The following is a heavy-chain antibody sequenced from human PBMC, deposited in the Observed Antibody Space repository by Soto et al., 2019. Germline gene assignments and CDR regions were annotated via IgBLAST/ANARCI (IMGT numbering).Heavy chain of an antibody. V-gene: IGHV5-51*01. J-gene: IGHJ4*02. CDR1: GYSFTSYW. CDR2: IYPGDSDT. CDR3: ARHEAAVAGHFDY. Sequence: PGESLKISCKGSGYSFTSYWIGWVRQMPVKGLEWMGIIYPGDSDTRYSPSFQGQVTISADKSISTAYLQWSSLKASDTAMYYCARHEAAVAGHFDYWGQGTLVTVSS. D-gene: IGHD6-19*01.